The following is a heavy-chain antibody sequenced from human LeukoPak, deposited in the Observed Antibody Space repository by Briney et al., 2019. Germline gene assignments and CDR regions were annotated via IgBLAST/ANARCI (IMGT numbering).Heavy chain of an antibody. CDR1: GFTVSSNH. CDR3: ARRIDYCDGDCYRWFDP. D-gene: IGHD2-21*02. CDR2: IYSGGST. Sequence: GGSLRLSCAASGFTVSSNHMSWVRQAPGKGLEWVSVIYSGGSTYYADSVKGRFTISRDESKNMLYLQMDSLRAEDTAVYYCARRIDYCDGDCYRWFDPWGQGTLVTVSS. J-gene: IGHJ5*02. V-gene: IGHV3-66*01.